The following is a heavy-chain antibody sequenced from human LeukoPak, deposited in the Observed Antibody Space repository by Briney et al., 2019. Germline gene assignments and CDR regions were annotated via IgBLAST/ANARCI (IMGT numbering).Heavy chain of an antibody. J-gene: IGHJ6*03. CDR3: ARDGAGSGSPKLRAYYYMDV. CDR2: ISSSSSTI. CDR1: GFTFSSYA. D-gene: IGHD3-10*01. Sequence: GGSLRLSCAASGFTFSSYAMSWVRQAPGKGLEWVSYISSSSSTIYYADSVKGRFTISRDNAKNSLYLQMNSLRAEDTAVYYCARDGAGSGSPKLRAYYYMDVWGKGTTVTVSS. V-gene: IGHV3-48*01.